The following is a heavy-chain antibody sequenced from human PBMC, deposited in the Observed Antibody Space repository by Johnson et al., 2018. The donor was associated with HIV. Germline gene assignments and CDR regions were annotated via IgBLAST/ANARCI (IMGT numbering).Heavy chain of an antibody. Sequence: VQLVESGGGLVKPGGSLRLSCAASGFTFSNAWMSWVRQAPGKGLEWVGRIKSKTDAGTPDYAAPVKGRFTISRDDSKNTLYLQMNSLQTEDTGVYYCTTIHYDSSSPGAFDFWGQGTMVTVSS. V-gene: IGHV3-15*01. D-gene: IGHD3-22*01. CDR2: IKSKTDAGTP. J-gene: IGHJ3*01. CDR3: TTIHYDSSSPGAFDF. CDR1: GFTFSNAW.